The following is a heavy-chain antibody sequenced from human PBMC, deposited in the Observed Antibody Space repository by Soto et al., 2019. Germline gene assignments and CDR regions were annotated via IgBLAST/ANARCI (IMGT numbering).Heavy chain of an antibody. CDR2: INPNSGGT. J-gene: IGHJ6*02. Sequence: ASVKVSCKASGYTFTGYYMHWVRQAPGQGLEWMGWINPNSGGTNYAQKFQGRVTMTRDTPISTAYMELSRLRSDDTAVYYCAVVVPAAIPGGNYYYYGMDVWGQGTTVTVSS. CDR3: AVVVPAAIPGGNYYYYGMDV. CDR1: GYTFTGYY. V-gene: IGHV1-2*02. D-gene: IGHD2-2*01.